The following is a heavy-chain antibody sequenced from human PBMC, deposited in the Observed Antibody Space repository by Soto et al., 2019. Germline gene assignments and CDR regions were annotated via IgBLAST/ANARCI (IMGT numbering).Heavy chain of an antibody. V-gene: IGHV3-23*01. CDR3: AKHCGSSSCYRFDP. Sequence: GALRLSCAASGFAFRSYATSWIRQAPGKGLEWVSSITSGGGNTYYADSVKGRFTISRDNSKNTLYLQMSSLRAEDTAVYYCAKHCGSSSCYRFDPWGQGTLVTVSS. CDR2: ITSGGGNT. CDR1: GFAFRSYA. J-gene: IGHJ5*02. D-gene: IGHD2-2*01.